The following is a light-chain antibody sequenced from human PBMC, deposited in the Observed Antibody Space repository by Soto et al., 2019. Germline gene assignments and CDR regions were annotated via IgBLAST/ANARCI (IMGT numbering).Light chain of an antibody. Sequence: EIVMTQSPATLSVSPGERASLSCRASQSVSSNLGWYQQKPGQAPRLLIYGASTRATGIPGRFSGSGSGTEFTLTISSLQSEDFAVYYCQQYNNWPPLYTFGQGTKLEIK. CDR1: QSVSSN. V-gene: IGKV3-15*01. CDR2: GAS. CDR3: QQYNNWPPLYT. J-gene: IGKJ2*01.